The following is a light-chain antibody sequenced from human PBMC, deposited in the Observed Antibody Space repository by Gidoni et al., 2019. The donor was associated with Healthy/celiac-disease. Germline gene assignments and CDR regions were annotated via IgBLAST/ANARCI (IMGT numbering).Light chain of an antibody. J-gene: IGLJ1*01. V-gene: IGLV2-14*01. Sequence: QSALTQPASVSGSPGQSITISCTGTSSDVGGYNYVSWYQQHPGKAPKLMIYEVSHRPSGVSNRFAGSKSGNTASLTISGLQAEDEADYYCSSYTSSSTLFGTGTKVTVL. CDR3: SSYTSSSTL. CDR2: EVS. CDR1: SSDVGGYNY.